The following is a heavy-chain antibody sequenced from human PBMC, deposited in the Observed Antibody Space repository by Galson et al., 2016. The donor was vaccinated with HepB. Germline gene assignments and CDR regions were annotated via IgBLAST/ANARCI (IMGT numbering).Heavy chain of an antibody. CDR2: ISPFHGST. D-gene: IGHD4-23*01. CDR3: VTNWAGNSVPFDY. J-gene: IGHJ4*02. Sequence: SVKVSCKASGYTFTTYGIGWVRQAPGQGLEWVGWISPFHGSTNYAQKFQGRVSMNTDTSTSTAYMELRSLRSDDTAVYYCVTNWAGNSVPFDYWGQGTLVTVSS. CDR1: GYTFTTYG. V-gene: IGHV1-18*01.